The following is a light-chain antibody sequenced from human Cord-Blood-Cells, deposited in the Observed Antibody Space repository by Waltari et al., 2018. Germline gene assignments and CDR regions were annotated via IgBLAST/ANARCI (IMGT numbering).Light chain of an antibody. CDR2: GNS. CDR3: QSYDSSLSGV. Sequence: QYVLTQPPSVSGAPGQRVTISRTGSSCHHGAGYAVSWYQQLPGTAPKLLTYGNSNRPSGVPDRFSGSKSGTSASLAITGLQAEDEADYYCQSYDSSLSGVFGTGTKVTVL. J-gene: IGLJ1*01. V-gene: IGLV1-40*01. CDR1: SCHHGAGYA.